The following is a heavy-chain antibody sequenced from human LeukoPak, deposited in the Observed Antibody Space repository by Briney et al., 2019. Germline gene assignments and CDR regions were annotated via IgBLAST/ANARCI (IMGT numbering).Heavy chain of an antibody. D-gene: IGHD6-13*01. CDR1: GFTFSSYW. Sequence: GGFLRLSCAASGFTFSSYWMSWVRRAPGKGLEWVANIKQDGSEKYYVDSVKGRFTISRDNAKNSLYLQMNSLRAEDTAVYYCARAGSSWYFQHWGQGTLVTVSS. CDR2: IKQDGSEK. V-gene: IGHV3-7*01. J-gene: IGHJ1*01. CDR3: ARAGSSWYFQH.